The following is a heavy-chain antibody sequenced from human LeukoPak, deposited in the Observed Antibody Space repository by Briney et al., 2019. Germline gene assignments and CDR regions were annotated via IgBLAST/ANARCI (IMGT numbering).Heavy chain of an antibody. CDR1: EFSLRNYW. Sequence: GGSLRLSCAVSEFSLRNYWMSWVRQAPGKGLEWVSAIRGSDGSTYYADSVKGRFTISRDNSKNTLHLQMSSLRAEDTAVYYCAKRVPYYFDYWGQGTLVTVSS. D-gene: IGHD3-10*01. V-gene: IGHV3-23*01. J-gene: IGHJ4*02. CDR2: IRGSDGST. CDR3: AKRVPYYFDY.